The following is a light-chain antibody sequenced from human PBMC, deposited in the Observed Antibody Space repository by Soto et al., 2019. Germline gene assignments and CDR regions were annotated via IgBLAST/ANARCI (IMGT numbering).Light chain of an antibody. V-gene: IGKV4-1*01. Sequence: DIVMTQSPDSLAVSLGERATIKCKSSQSVLYSSSNKNYLAWYQQKPGQPPKLLIYWASTRESGVPARFSGSGSGTDFTLTISSLQAEDVALYYCHHYYSTPFTFDPGTKVDIK. CDR1: QSVLYSSSNKNY. J-gene: IGKJ3*01. CDR2: WAS. CDR3: HHYYSTPFT.